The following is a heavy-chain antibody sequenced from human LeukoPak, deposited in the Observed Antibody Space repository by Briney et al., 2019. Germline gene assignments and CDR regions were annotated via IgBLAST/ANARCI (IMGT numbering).Heavy chain of an antibody. J-gene: IGHJ4*02. D-gene: IGHD3-10*01. CDR1: GFIFISYA. CDR3: AKARGSATYCFDY. Sequence: GGSLRLSCAASGFIFISYAMTWVCQAPGKGLEWVSTIDNSGTTYCPDSVKGRFTIFRDNSKNTLYLQMNSLRAEDTATYYCAKARGSATYCFDYWGQGTLVTVSS. CDR2: IDNSGTT. V-gene: IGHV3-23*01.